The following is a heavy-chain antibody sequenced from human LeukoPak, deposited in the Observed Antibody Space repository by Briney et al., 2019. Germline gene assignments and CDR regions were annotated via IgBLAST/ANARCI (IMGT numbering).Heavy chain of an antibody. CDR1: GGSISGSTYY. CDR3: ARLVTGYYNTYYYYYMDV. V-gene: IGHV4-39*07. Sequence: SETLSLTCIISGGSISGSTYYWGWIRQSPGKGLEWIGTIYYNGNTYYNPSLQSRVTISVDTSKNQFSLKLSSMTAADTAVYYCARLVTGYYNTYYYYYMDVWGKGTTVTISS. CDR2: IYYNGNT. J-gene: IGHJ6*03. D-gene: IGHD3-9*01.